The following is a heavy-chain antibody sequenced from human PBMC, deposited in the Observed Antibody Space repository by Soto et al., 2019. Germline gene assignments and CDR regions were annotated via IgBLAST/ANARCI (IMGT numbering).Heavy chain of an antibody. D-gene: IGHD2-15*01. J-gene: IGHJ4*02. CDR2: INAGNGDT. Sequence: QVQLVQSGAEEKKPGASVKVSCKASGYTFINYAIHWVRQAPGQRLEWMGWINAGNGDTKYSQKFQGRVTITRDTSANSANMELSGLRSEGTAVYYSARGGAGYYFDYWGQGTLVTLSS. CDR3: ARGGAGYYFDY. V-gene: IGHV1-3*05. CDR1: GYTFINYA.